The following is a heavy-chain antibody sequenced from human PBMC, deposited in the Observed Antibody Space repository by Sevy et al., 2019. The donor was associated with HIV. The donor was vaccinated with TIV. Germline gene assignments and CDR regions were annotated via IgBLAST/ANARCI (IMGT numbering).Heavy chain of an antibody. D-gene: IGHD3-10*01. CDR3: ASPPKVGAGEDAFDI. CDR1: GFTFSSYS. CDR2: ISSSSSYI. V-gene: IGHV3-21*01. J-gene: IGHJ3*02. Sequence: GGSLRLSCAASGFTFSSYSMNWVRQAPGKGLEWVSSISSSSSYIYYADSVKGRFTISRDNAKNSLYLQMNSLRAEDTAVYYCASPPKVGAGEDAFDIWGQGTMVTVSS.